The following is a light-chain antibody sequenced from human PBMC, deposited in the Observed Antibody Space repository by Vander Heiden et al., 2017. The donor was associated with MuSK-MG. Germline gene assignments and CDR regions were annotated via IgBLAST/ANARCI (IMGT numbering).Light chain of an antibody. V-gene: IGLV2-14*03. Sequence: QSALTQPASVSGSPGQSITIPCTGTPTDIGGSNFVSWYQQHPGSVPKLIIFNVSDRPSGVSSRFSGSKSANTASLTVAGVQPEDEADYYCSSYSRTPSPRTDSVIFGGGTKLTV. CDR1: PTDIGGSNF. J-gene: IGLJ2*01. CDR3: SSYSRTPSPRTDSVI. CDR2: NVS.